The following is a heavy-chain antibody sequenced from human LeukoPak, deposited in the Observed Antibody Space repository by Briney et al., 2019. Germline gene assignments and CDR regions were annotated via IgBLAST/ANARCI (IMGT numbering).Heavy chain of an antibody. Sequence: PGGSLRLSCIASGFNFGGYFMGWIRQAPGKGLEWVSYISDDSYRTPYGDSVKGRFTISRDNAKNSLYLQMDSLRAEDTGVYYCARSNQADDYWGQGTLVTVSS. CDR3: ARSNQADDY. CDR2: ISDDSYRT. V-gene: IGHV3-11*04. D-gene: IGHD1-14*01. J-gene: IGHJ4*02. CDR1: GFNFGGYF.